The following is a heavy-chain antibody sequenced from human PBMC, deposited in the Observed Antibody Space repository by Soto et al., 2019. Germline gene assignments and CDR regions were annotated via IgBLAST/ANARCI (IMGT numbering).Heavy chain of an antibody. Sequence: GGSLRLSCAASGFTFSDHYMTWIRQAPGKGLEWISYVNPTGTYTHYADSVKGRFSMSRDNAKNTLYLQMNSLRAEDTAVYYCTKDRAPSDVWGQGTTVTVSS. V-gene: IGHV3-11*05. J-gene: IGHJ6*02. CDR1: GFTFSDHY. CDR3: TKDRAPSDV. CDR2: VNPTGTYT.